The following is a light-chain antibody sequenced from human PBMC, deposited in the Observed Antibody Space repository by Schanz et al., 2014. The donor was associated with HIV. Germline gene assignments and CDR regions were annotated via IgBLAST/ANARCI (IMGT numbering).Light chain of an antibody. V-gene: IGKV3-15*01. J-gene: IGKJ1*01. CDR3: QYYGSPPWT. CDR2: GAS. Sequence: EIVMTQSPGTLSVSPGERATLSCRASQRVSSNLAWYQQKPGQAPRLLIYGASTRATGIPARFSGSGSGTEFTLTISRLEPEDYAVYYCQYYGSPPWTFGQGTKVEVK. CDR1: QRVSSN.